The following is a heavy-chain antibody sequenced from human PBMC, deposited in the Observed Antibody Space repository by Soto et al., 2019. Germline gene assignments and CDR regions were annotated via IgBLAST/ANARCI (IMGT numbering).Heavy chain of an antibody. CDR2: ISWSSGSI. Sequence: PGGSLRLSCAASGFTFDDYAMHWVRQAPGKGLEWVSGISWSSGSIGYADSVKGRFTISRDNANNSLYLQMNSLRAEDTALYYCAKDIGEAALRYFFDYWGQGTLVTVSS. CDR3: AKDIGEAALRYFFDY. J-gene: IGHJ4*02. CDR1: GFTFDDYA. V-gene: IGHV3-9*01. D-gene: IGHD3-10*01.